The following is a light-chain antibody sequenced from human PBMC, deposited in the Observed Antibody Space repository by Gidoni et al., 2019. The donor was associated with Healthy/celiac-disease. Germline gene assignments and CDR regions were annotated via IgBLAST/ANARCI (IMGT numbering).Light chain of an antibody. J-gene: IGLJ2*01. V-gene: IGLV3-19*01. CDR3: NSRDSSGNLVV. CDR2: GKN. CDR1: SLRSYY. Sequence: SSERTQDPDVSVALGQTVRLTCQGDSLRSYYASWYQQTPGQAPVLVIYGKNNRPSGIPDRFSGSSSGNTASLAITGAQSEDEADYYCNSRDSSGNLVVFGGGTKLTVL.